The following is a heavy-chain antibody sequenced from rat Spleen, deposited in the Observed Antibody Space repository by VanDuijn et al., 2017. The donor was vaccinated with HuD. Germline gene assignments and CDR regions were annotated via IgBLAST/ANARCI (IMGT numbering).Heavy chain of an antibody. V-gene: IGHV5-46*01. Sequence: EVQLVESGGGIVQPGRSLKLSCAASGFNFSSFPMAWVRQAPKKGLEWVASTSSGGDKTYYPDSVKGRFRISRDNAKSTLYLQMDSLRSEDTATYYCTTHEDGGYPFTFWGQGTLVTVSS. D-gene: IGHD1-11*01. CDR2: TSSGGDKT. CDR3: TTHEDGGYPFTF. J-gene: IGHJ3*01. CDR1: GFNFSSFP.